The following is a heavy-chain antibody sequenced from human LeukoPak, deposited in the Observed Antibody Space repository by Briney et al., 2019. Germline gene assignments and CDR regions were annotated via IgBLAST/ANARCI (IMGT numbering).Heavy chain of an antibody. CDR2: INSDGSST. CDR3: AKDRGDCSSTSCPRSLYYYYYMDV. Sequence: GGSLRLSCAASGFTFSSYWMHWVRQAPGKGLVWVSRINSDGSSTSYADSVKGRFTISRDNSKNTLYLQMNSLRAEDTAVYYCAKDRGDCSSTSCPRSLYYYYYMDVWGKGTTVTVSS. CDR1: GFTFSSYW. D-gene: IGHD2-2*01. J-gene: IGHJ6*03. V-gene: IGHV3-74*01.